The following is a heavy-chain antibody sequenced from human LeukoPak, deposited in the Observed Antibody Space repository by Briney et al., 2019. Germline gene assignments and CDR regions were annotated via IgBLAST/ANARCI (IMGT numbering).Heavy chain of an antibody. V-gene: IGHV4-59*01. CDR2: IYSSGST. D-gene: IGHD6-13*01. CDR3: ARGPIDYYSSRSDYRFDP. J-gene: IGHJ5*02. Sequence: PSETLSLTCTVSGGSISTYYWGWIRQPPGKRLEWIGYIYSSGSTNYNPSLKSRVTISLDTSKNQFSLKLSSVTAADTAVYYCARGPIDYYSSRSDYRFDPWGQGTLVTVSS. CDR1: GGSISTYY.